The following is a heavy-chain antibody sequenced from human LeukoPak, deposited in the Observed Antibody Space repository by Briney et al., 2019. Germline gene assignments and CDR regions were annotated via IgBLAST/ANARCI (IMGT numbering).Heavy chain of an antibody. CDR1: GFTVSSNY. D-gene: IGHD3-10*01. CDR2: IYSGGST. J-gene: IGHJ4*02. V-gene: IGHV3-66*01. Sequence: PGGSLRLSCAASGFTVSSNYMSWVRQAPGKGLEWVSVIYSGGSTYYADSVKGRFTISRDNSKNMLYLEVISLTADDTAVYYCAKDDAWLRFGEWSQGTLVTVSS. CDR3: AKDDAWLRFGE.